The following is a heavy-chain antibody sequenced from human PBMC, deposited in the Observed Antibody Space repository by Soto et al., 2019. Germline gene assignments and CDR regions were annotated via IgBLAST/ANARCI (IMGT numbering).Heavy chain of an antibody. J-gene: IGHJ4*02. CDR3: ARDRGSGGLIFDS. CDR1: GFTFSSYA. D-gene: IGHD6-19*01. V-gene: IGHV3-30-3*01. Sequence: QVQLVESGGGVVQPGRSLRLSCAGSGFTFSSYAMVWVRQAPGKGLEWVAVISDDGSNKHYADSMKGRFTTFRDNAKNTLYLQMNSLSGEDTALDYCARDRGSGGLIFDSGGQGTLVTVSS. CDR2: ISDDGSNK.